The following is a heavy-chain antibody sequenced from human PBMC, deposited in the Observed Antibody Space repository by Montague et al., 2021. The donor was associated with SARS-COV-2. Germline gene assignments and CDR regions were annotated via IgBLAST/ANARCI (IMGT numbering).Heavy chain of an antibody. V-gene: IGHV3-7*01. J-gene: IGHJ6*02. CDR3: ARGSTGWYAIFGHYGMDV. CDR2: IKHDGSEK. CDR1: RFTFSDFW. Sequence: SLRLSFPASRFTFSDFWMNWVRQAPGKGLEWVADIKHDGSEKSYVDSVKGRFTISRDNAKNSLYLQMNSLRAEDTAVYYCARGSTGWYAIFGHYGMDVWGQGTTVTVSS. D-gene: IGHD6-19*01.